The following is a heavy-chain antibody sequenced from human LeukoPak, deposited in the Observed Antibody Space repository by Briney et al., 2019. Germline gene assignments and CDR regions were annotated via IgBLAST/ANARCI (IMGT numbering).Heavy chain of an antibody. V-gene: IGHV3-53*01. CDR1: GFTVSSNS. CDR2: IYSVGGGGSI. CDR3: ARGAYD. J-gene: IGHJ4*02. Sequence: GGSLRLSCTVSGFTVSSNSMNWVRQAPGKGLEWVSVIYSVGGGGSIYYADSVKGRFTISRDHSQNTVYLQMNSLRAEDTAVYYCARGAYDWGQGTLVTVSS. D-gene: IGHD2-8*01.